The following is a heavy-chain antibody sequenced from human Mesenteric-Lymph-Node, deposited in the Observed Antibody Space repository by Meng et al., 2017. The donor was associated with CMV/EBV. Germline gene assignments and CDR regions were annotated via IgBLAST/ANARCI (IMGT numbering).Heavy chain of an antibody. Sequence: SGCCGCIGGYSWSWVRQPPGRGLEWLGYIFYTGSTYYNPSLKSRVTMSMDRSKNQFSLKLTSVTAADTAVYYCANDYGSGSYRFDYWGQGTLVTVSS. D-gene: IGHD3-10*01. CDR2: IFYTGST. J-gene: IGHJ4*02. V-gene: IGHV4-30-2*01. CDR3: ANDYGSGSYRFDY. CDR1: GCCGCIGGYS.